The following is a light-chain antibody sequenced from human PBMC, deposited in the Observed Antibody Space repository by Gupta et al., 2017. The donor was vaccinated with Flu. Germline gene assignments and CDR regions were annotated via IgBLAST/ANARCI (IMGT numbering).Light chain of an antibody. CDR2: DVS. CDR3: CSYAGSYTLV. Sequence: QSALTQLRPVSGSPGQSVTISCTGTSSDVGGYNYVSWYQQHPGKAPKLMIYDVSKRPSGVPDRFSGSKSGNTASLTISGLQAEDDAYYYCCSYAGSYTLVFGGGTKLTVL. J-gene: IGLJ2*01. CDR1: SSDVGGYNY. V-gene: IGLV2-11*01.